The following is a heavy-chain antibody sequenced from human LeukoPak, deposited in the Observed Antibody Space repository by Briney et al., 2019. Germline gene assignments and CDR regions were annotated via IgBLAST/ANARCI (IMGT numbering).Heavy chain of an antibody. CDR3: ARVLSYESYYYYYMDV. D-gene: IGHD3-16*01. Sequence: PSETLSLTCAVYGGSFSGYYWSWIRQPPGKGLEWVGYIYYSGSTNYNPSLKSRVTISVDTSKNQFSLKLRSVTAADTAVYYCARVLSYESYYYYYMDVWGKGTTVTISS. CDR1: GGSFSGYY. CDR2: IYYSGST. J-gene: IGHJ6*03. V-gene: IGHV4-59*01.